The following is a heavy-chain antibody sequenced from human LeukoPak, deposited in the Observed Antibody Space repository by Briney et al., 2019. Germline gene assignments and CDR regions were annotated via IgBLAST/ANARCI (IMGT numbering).Heavy chain of an antibody. Sequence: GGSLRLSCAASGFTFSSYWVHWVRQAPGKGLVWVSRINSDGSSTSYADSVKGRFTISRDNAKNTLYLQMNSLRAEDTAVYYCARIGKDYYDSSGIDYWGQGTLVTVSS. CDR1: GFTFSSYW. V-gene: IGHV3-74*01. J-gene: IGHJ4*02. CDR3: ARIGKDYYDSSGIDY. CDR2: INSDGSST. D-gene: IGHD3-22*01.